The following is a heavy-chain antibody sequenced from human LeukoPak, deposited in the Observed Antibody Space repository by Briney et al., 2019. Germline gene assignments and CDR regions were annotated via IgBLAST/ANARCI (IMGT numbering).Heavy chain of an antibody. V-gene: IGHV3-33*01. CDR2: IWYDGSNK. Sequence: GGSLRLSCAASGFTFSSYGMHWVRQAPGKGLEWVAVIWYDGSNKYYADSVKGRFTISRDNSKNTLYLQMNSLRAEDTAVYYCARVQISQVVRGPLGPWGRGTLVTVSP. CDR1: GFTFSSYG. CDR3: ARVQISQVVRGPLGP. J-gene: IGHJ5*02. D-gene: IGHD3-10*01.